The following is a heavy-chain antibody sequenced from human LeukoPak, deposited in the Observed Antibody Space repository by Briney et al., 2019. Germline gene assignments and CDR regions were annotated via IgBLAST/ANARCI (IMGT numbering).Heavy chain of an antibody. J-gene: IGHJ4*02. CDR1: GFTFSSYW. CDR3: ARHEGDYYDSSGYYGY. CDR2: IKQDGSEK. V-gene: IGHV3-7*04. Sequence: GGSLRLSCAASGFTFSSYWLTWVRRAPGKGLEWVANIKQDGSEKFYVDSVKGRFTISRDSAKNSLYLQMNSLRAEDTAVYYCARHEGDYYDSSGYYGYWGQGTLVTVSS. D-gene: IGHD3-22*01.